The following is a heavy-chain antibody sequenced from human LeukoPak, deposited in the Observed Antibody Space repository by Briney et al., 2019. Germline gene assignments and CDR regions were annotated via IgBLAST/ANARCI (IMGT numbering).Heavy chain of an antibody. CDR2: IYYSGST. V-gene: IGHV4-39*01. Sequence: SETLSLTCTVSGGSISSSSYYWGWIHQPPGKGLEWIGSIYYSGSTYYNPSLKSRVTISVDTSKNQFSLKLSSVTAADTAVYYCARHKRSVVPAAIFWFDPWGQGTLVTVSS. J-gene: IGHJ5*02. CDR3: ARHKRSVVPAAIFWFDP. D-gene: IGHD2-2*01. CDR1: GGSISSSSYY.